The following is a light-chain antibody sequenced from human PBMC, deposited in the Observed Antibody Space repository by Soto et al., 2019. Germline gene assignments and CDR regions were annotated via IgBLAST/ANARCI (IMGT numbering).Light chain of an antibody. CDR3: QQYTPSSHT. Sequence: DIQMTQSPSTLSESVGDRVTITCRASQSISSWLAWYQQKPGKAPKLLIYKASSLESGVPSRFSGSGSGTEFTLTISSLQPDDFATYYCQQYTPSSHTFGQGTKLEIK. V-gene: IGKV1-5*03. J-gene: IGKJ2*01. CDR2: KAS. CDR1: QSISSW.